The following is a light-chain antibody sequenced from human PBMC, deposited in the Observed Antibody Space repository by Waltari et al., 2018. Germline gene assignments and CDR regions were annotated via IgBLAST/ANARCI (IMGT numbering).Light chain of an antibody. CDR1: QSVSSTY. CDR2: GAS. V-gene: IGKV3-20*01. Sequence: EIVLTQSPGTLSLSPGERATLPGRASQSVSSTYLAWYQQRPGQAPRLVIYGASRRATGIPDRFSGSGSGTDFTLTISRLEPEDFAVYFCQQYGGSGLAFGGGTKVGVK. CDR3: QQYGGSGLA. J-gene: IGKJ4*01.